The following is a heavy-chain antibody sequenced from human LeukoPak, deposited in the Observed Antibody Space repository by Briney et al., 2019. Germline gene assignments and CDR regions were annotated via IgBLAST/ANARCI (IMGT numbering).Heavy chain of an antibody. CDR2: IYSGGST. J-gene: IGHJ3*02. V-gene: IGHV3-53*01. D-gene: IGHD2/OR15-2a*01. CDR3: ARRLYIVRGAFDI. Sequence: PGGSLRLSRAASGFIVSHNYMSWVRQAPGKGLESVSLIYSGGSTYYADSVKGRFTISRDNSKNTVHLQMNNLRAEDTAMYFCARRLYIVRGAFDIWGQGTMVTVSS. CDR1: GFIVSHNY.